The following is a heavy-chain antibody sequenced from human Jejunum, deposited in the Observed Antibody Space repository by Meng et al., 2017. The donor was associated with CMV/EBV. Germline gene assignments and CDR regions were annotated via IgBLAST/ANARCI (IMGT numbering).Heavy chain of an antibody. D-gene: IGHD3-10*01. CDR2: MYYSGST. CDR1: GGSIASSGSS. V-gene: IGHV4-39*01. J-gene: IGHJ4*02. Sequence: CPVSGGSIASSGSSWGWIRQPPGKGLEWIGNMYYSGSTYYNPSLQSRVTISLDTSKNQFSLKLSSVTAADTAVYYCAGDRGQADYWGQGTLVTVSS. CDR3: AGDRGQADY.